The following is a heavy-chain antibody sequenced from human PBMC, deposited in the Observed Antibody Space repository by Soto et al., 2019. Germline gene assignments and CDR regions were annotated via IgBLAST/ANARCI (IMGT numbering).Heavy chain of an antibody. CDR2: IWYDGSNK. V-gene: IGHV3-33*01. Sequence: QVQLVESGGGVVQPGRSLRLSCAASGFTFSSHGMHWVRQAPGKGLAWVAVIWYDGSNKYYADSVKGRFTISRDNSKNTLYQQMNGLGAQDRAVYYCARGGYCSGGSCPDLWGQGTLVTVFS. CDR1: GFTFSSHG. D-gene: IGHD2-15*01. J-gene: IGHJ4*02. CDR3: ARGGYCSGGSCPDL.